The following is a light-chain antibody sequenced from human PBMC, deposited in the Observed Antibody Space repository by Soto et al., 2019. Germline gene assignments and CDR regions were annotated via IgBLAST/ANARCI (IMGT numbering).Light chain of an antibody. CDR3: QQYGNSPLT. CDR1: QSIRSY. J-gene: IGKJ5*01. V-gene: IGKV3-11*01. Sequence: EIVLTQSPATLSLSPGERATLSCRASQSIRSYLAWYQQKPGQAPRLLVYDASNRVTGIPARFSGSGSGTDFTLTISRLEPEDFAVYYCQQYGNSPLTFGQGTRLEI. CDR2: DAS.